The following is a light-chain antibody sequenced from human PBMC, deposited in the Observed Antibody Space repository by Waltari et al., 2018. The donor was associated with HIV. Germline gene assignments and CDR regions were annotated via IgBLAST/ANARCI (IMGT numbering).Light chain of an antibody. CDR1: TANIRNSY. CDR3: GTWDSSLSAVV. CDR2: DNS. V-gene: IGLV1-51*01. Sequence: QSVFTQPPSVSAAPGQKVNLSCSGSTANIRNSYVSCYQRLPGTAPKLLIYDNSERPSGIPDRFSGSKSGTSATLGITGLQTGDEADYYCGTWDSSLSAVVFGTGTKVTVL. J-gene: IGLJ1*01.